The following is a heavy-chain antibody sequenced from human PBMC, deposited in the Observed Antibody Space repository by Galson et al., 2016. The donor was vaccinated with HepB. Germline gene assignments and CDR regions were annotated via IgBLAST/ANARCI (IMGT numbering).Heavy chain of an antibody. V-gene: IGHV3-23*01. CDR1: GFTFSSHS. CDR2: MSGSGETT. CDR3: AREKGNFGWNYGMDV. Sequence: SLRLSCAASGFTFSSHSMNWVRRAPGKGLEWVSDMSGSGETTYYADSVKGRFTISRDNSKNTLYLHMNSLRAEDTAVYYCAREKGNFGWNYGMDVWGQGTTVTVSS. J-gene: IGHJ6*02. D-gene: IGHD4-23*01.